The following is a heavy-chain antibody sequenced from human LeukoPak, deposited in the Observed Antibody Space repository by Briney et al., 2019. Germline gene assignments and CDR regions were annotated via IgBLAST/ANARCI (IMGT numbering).Heavy chain of an antibody. V-gene: IGHV3-33*01. CDR3: ARGSDSSYYYMDV. J-gene: IGHJ6*03. CDR2: IWYDGSNK. CDR1: GFTFSSYG. D-gene: IGHD2-15*01. Sequence: PGGSLRLSCAASGFTFSSYGMHWVRQAPGKGLEWVAVIWYDGSNKYYADSVKGRFTISRDNSKNTLYLQMNSLKAEDTAVYYCARGSDSSYYYMDVWGKGTTVTVSS.